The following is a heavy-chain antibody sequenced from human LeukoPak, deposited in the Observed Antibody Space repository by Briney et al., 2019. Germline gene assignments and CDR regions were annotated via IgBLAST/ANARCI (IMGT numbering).Heavy chain of an antibody. J-gene: IGHJ4*02. CDR3: AKVDCSAGRCYSIDY. CDR2: ISGSGGRK. V-gene: IGHV3-23*01. Sequence: GGSLRLSCAASGFTFSSCAMSWVRQAPGKGLEWVSTISGSGGRKYYADSVKCRFTIARNNTKNTLYLQENSLRAEDTAVYYCAKVDCSAGRCYSIDYWGQGTLVTVSS. CDR1: GFTFSSCA. D-gene: IGHD2-15*01.